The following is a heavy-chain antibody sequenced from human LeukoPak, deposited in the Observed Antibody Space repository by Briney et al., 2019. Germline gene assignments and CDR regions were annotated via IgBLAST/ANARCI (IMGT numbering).Heavy chain of an antibody. CDR1: GGSISSYY. V-gene: IGHV4-59*08. D-gene: IGHD1-26*01. Sequence: PSETLSLTCTVSGGSISSYYWSWIRQPPGKGLEWIGYIYYSGSTNYNPSLKSRVTISVDTSKNQFSLKLSSVTAADTAVYYCARQGGGSYYVGAFDIWGQGTMVTVSS. CDR3: ARQGGGSYYVGAFDI. J-gene: IGHJ3*02. CDR2: IYYSGST.